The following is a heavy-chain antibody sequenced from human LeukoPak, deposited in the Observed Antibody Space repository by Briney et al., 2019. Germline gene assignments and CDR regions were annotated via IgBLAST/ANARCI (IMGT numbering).Heavy chain of an antibody. CDR1: GGSVSNNH. CDR2: AYDSGIS. D-gene: IGHD6-19*01. J-gene: IGHJ4*02. Sequence: SETLSLTCTVSGGSVSNNHWSWIRQSTEKGLEWIGYAYDSGISNYNPSLESRVTLSVDTSKNQCSLRLTSVTAADTAVYFCARRAGTGTPVYFDYWGQGVLVTVSS. V-gene: IGHV4-59*02. CDR3: ARRAGTGTPVYFDY.